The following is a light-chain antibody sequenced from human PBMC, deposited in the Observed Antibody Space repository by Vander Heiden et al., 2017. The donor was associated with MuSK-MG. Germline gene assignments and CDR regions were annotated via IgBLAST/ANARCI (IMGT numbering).Light chain of an antibody. Sequence: SYELTQPPSVSVSPGQTASITCSGEKLGDKYACWYQQKPGQSPVLVIYQDSKRPSGIPERFSGSNSGNTATLTISGTQAMDEADYYCQAWDSSVVFGGGTKLTVL. V-gene: IGLV3-1*01. CDR2: QDS. CDR1: KLGDKY. J-gene: IGLJ2*01. CDR3: QAWDSSVV.